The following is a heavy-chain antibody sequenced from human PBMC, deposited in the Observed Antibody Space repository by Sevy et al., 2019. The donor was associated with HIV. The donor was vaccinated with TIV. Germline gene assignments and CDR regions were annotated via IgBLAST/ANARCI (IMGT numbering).Heavy chain of an antibody. CDR2: ISAYKGNT. D-gene: IGHD3-22*01. J-gene: IGHJ5*02. CDR3: ASGPRGLYYYDSSGYRNWFDP. CDR1: GYTFTSYG. Sequence: ASVKVSCKASGYTFTSYGISWVRQAPGQGLEWMGWISAYKGNTNYAQKLQGRVTMTTDTSTSTAYMELRSLRSDDTAVYYCASGPRGLYYYDSSGYRNWFDPWGQGTLVTVSS. V-gene: IGHV1-18*01.